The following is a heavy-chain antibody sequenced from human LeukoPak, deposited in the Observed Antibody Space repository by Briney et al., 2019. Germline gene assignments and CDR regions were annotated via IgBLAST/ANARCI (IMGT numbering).Heavy chain of an antibody. CDR2: IDYSGST. Sequence: PSETLSLTCTVSGGSISSYYCTWTRQPPGKRLEWIGYIDYSGSTNYNPSLKSRVTISVDTSKNKFSLKLDSVTAADTAVYYCARARHYDRSGYHRAFDYWGQGTVVTVSS. CDR1: GGSISSYY. J-gene: IGHJ4*02. CDR3: ARARHYDRSGYHRAFDY. V-gene: IGHV4-59*01. D-gene: IGHD3-22*01.